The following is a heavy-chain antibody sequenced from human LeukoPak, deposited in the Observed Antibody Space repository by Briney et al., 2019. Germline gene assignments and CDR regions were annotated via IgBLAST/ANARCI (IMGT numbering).Heavy chain of an antibody. D-gene: IGHD4-17*01. J-gene: IGHJ4*02. CDR1: GFTFSSYW. CDR3: ATVSTTVTSYYFDY. V-gene: IGHV3-7*01. CDR2: IKQDGSEK. Sequence: GGSLKLSCAASGFTFSSYWMSWVRQAPGKGLEWVANIKQDGSEKYYVDSVKGRFTISRDNAKNSLYLQMNSLRAEDTAVYYCATVSTTVTSYYFDYWGQGTLVTVSS.